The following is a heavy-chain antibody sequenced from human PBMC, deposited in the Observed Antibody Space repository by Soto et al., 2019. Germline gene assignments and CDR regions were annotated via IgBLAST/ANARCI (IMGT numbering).Heavy chain of an antibody. CDR2: IFYSGTT. CDR3: ARERRGGYWFDH. CDR1: GGSISSTDYC. V-gene: IGHV4-30-4*01. Sequence: PXETLSLTCTVSGGSISSTDYCWSWIRQPPGKGLEWIGCIFYSGTTYSNPSLNSRVTISIDTSKNQFSLKLSSVTAADTAVYYCARERRGGYWFDHWGQGTLVTVSS. J-gene: IGHJ5*02.